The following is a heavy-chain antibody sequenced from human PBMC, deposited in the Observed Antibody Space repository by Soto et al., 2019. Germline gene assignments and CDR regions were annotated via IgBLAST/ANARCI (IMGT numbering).Heavy chain of an antibody. CDR3: ARDSPVPGYRGSYPLGY. Sequence: QVQLVQSGAEVKKPGSSVKVSCKASGGAFSTYAISWVRQAPGQGLEWMGGIIPIFGTANYAQKFQGRVTITADDSTSTAYMELSSLRSEDTAVYYCARDSPVPGYRGSYPLGYWGQGTLVTVSS. D-gene: IGHD1-26*01. J-gene: IGHJ4*02. CDR2: IIPIFGTA. V-gene: IGHV1-69*01. CDR1: GGAFSTYA.